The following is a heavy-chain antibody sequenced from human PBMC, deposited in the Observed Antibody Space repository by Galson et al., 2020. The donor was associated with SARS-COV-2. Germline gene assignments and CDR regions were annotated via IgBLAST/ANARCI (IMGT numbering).Heavy chain of an antibody. V-gene: IGHV3-7*05. CDR3: ASQHHDRSGWFPDYFDY. Sequence: TGGSLRLSCAASGFSFSTYWMSWVRQAPGKGLEWVANIKEDGSDKYYADSVKGRFTISRDNAKNSLYLQMNSLRGEDTAVYYCASQHHDRSGWFPDYFDYWGQGILVTVFS. CDR2: IKEDGSDK. J-gene: IGHJ4*02. CDR1: GFSFSTYW. D-gene: IGHD6-19*01.